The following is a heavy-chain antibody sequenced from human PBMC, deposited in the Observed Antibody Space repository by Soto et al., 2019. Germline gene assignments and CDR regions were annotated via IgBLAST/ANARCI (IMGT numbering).Heavy chain of an antibody. CDR3: VSQRTSVLSQAPFDD. J-gene: IGHJ4*02. Sequence: PSVTLSLTCTVSAGSVSTSNYYLGWIRQSPGKGLEWLGSVYYRWRSYSKSSVKSRVTISVDTSKNHFSTNLNSVTASETAAYFCVSQRTSVLSQAPFDDWGAGALVTVAS. V-gene: IGHV4-39*01. CDR1: AGSVSTSNYY. CDR2: VYYRWRS.